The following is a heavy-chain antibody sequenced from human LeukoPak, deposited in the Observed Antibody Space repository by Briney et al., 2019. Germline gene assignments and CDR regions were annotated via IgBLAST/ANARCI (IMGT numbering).Heavy chain of an antibody. CDR1: GLTFSNTW. Sequence: GGSLRLSCAASGLTFSNTWMTWVRQAPGKGPEWVGRIKSKTDGGITDYTTPVKGRFTISRDDSKNALYLQMNSLTAEDTAVYYCVGSYLGYWGQGTLVTVSS. D-gene: IGHD3-10*01. CDR2: IKSKTDGGIT. V-gene: IGHV3-15*01. J-gene: IGHJ4*02. CDR3: VGSYLGY.